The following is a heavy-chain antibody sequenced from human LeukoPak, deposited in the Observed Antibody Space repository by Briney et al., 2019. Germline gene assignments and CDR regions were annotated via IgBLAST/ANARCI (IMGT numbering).Heavy chain of an antibody. J-gene: IGHJ4*02. D-gene: IGHD4-17*01. CDR1: GFTFSRYA. CDR2: VIASGAAT. CDR3: AKGDSDDYAFDY. Sequence: PGGSLRLSCAASGFTFSRYAMSWVRQAPGKGLEWVSAVIASGAATSSAAPVKGRFTISRDNSKKTMSLQMNSLRAEDTAVYYCAKGDSDDYAFDYWGRGILVTVSS. V-gene: IGHV3-23*01.